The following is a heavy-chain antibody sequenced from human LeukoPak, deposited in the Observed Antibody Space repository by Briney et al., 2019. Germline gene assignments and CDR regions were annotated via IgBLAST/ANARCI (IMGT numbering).Heavy chain of an antibody. CDR1: GGSFSGYY. CDR3: ARGRRHYYYYYGMDA. J-gene: IGHJ6*02. Sequence: SETLSLTCAVYGGSFSGYYWSWIRQPPGKGLEWIGEINHSGSTNYNPSLKSRVTISVDTSKNQFSLKLSSVTAADTAVYYCARGRRHYYYYYGMDAWGQGTTVTVSS. CDR2: INHSGST. V-gene: IGHV4-34*01.